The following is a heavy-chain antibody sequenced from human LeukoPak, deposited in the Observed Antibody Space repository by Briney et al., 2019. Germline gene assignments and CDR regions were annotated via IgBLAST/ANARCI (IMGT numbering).Heavy chain of an antibody. Sequence: ASVKVSCKASGYTFTSYDINWVRQATGQGLEWMGWMNPNSGNTGYAQKFQGRVTMTRITSISTAYMELGSLRSEDTAVYYCARAMGGYFDWLRGLNYYYYMDVWGKGTTVTVSS. CDR3: ARAMGGYFDWLRGLNYYYYMDV. CDR1: GYTFTSYD. V-gene: IGHV1-8*01. D-gene: IGHD3-9*01. J-gene: IGHJ6*03. CDR2: MNPNSGNT.